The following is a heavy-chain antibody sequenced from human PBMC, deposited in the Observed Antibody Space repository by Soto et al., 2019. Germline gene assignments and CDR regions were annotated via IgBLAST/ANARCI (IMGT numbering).Heavy chain of an antibody. D-gene: IGHD1-26*01. CDR3: ARLGSRFYFQH. Sequence: QVQLQESGPGLVKSSGTLSLTGAVSGDSISSPHWWSRVRQPPGKGLEWIGEIYHSGTTNYNPSLKSRVTMSVDKSKNQLSLMLSSVTAADTAVYYCARLGSRFYFQHWGQGTLVTVSS. CDR1: GDSISSPHW. J-gene: IGHJ1*01. V-gene: IGHV4-4*02. CDR2: IYHSGTT.